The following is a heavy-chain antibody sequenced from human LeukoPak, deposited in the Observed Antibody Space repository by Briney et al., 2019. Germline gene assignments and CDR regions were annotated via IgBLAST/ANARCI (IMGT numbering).Heavy chain of an antibody. CDR3: AREHCSGGTCHYYFDY. CDR1: GYTFTGYY. D-gene: IGHD2-15*01. Sequence: ASVKVSFKASGYTFTGYYMHWVRQAPGQGLEWMGWINPNSGGTNYAQKFQGRVTMTRDTSISTAYMELSRLRSDDTAVYYCAREHCSGGTCHYYFDYWGQGTLVTVSS. CDR2: INPNSGGT. J-gene: IGHJ4*02. V-gene: IGHV1-2*02.